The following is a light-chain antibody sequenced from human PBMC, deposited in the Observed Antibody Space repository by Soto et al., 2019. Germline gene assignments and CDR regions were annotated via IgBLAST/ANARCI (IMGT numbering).Light chain of an antibody. CDR3: SSYAGSNLWV. J-gene: IGLJ3*02. Sequence: QSALTQSPSASRSPGQSVTISCTGTSSDVGNYKYVSWYQQHPGKAPKLMIYEVSKRPSGVPDRFSDSKSGNTASLTVSGLQVEDEADYYCSSYAGSNLWVFGGGTKLTVL. V-gene: IGLV2-8*02. CDR1: SSDVGNYKY. CDR2: EVS.